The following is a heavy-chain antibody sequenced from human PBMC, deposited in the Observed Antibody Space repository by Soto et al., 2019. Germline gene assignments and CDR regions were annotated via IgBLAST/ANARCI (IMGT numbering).Heavy chain of an antibody. V-gene: IGHV1-69*08. CDR2: SIPILGIA. D-gene: IGHD2-15*01. CDR1: GGTFSSYT. J-gene: IGHJ6*03. Sequence: QVQLVQSGAEVKKPGSSVKVSCKASGGTFSSYTISWVRQAPGQGLEWMGRSIPILGIANYAQKFQGRFTSTADKSTSTAYMELSSLRSEDTAVYYCARDGCSGGSCYISYYCYYMDVWGKGTTVTVSS. CDR3: ARDGCSGGSCYISYYCYYMDV.